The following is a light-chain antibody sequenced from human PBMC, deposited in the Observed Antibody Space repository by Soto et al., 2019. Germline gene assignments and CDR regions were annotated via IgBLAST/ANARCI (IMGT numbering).Light chain of an antibody. V-gene: IGKV1-33*01. CDR1: QDISNF. J-gene: IGKJ5*01. CDR3: QQYENLPT. CDR2: DGS. Sequence: DIQMTQSPSSLSGSIGDRFTITCQASQDISNFLNWYQQKPGKAPNLLIYDGSTLATGAPSRFSGGGFGTDFTFTISRLQPEDIATYYCQQYENLPTFGQGTRLEIK.